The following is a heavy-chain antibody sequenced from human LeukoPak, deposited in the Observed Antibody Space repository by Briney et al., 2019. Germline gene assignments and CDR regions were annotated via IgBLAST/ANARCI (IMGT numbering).Heavy chain of an antibody. J-gene: IGHJ4*02. Sequence: PGGSLRLSWAASGFTFSSHSMSWVREAPGKRLEWVANVREDGSEINYADSVKGRFTISRDNARNSLYLQMNILRAEDTAIYFCARLLHFERSVYRPVDFWGQGTLVSVSS. CDR3: ARLLHFERSVYRPVDF. CDR1: GFTFSSHS. D-gene: IGHD3-22*01. CDR2: VREDGSEI. V-gene: IGHV3-7*01.